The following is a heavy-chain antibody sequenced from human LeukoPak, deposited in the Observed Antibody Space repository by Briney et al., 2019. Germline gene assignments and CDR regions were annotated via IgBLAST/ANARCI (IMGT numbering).Heavy chain of an antibody. CDR3: AAEIYYYYGMDV. V-gene: IGHV3-33*08. J-gene: IGHJ6*02. Sequence: GGSLRLSCAAPGFTFSSYSMNWVRQAPGKGLEWVAVIWYDGSNKYYADSVKGRFTISRDNSKNTLYLQMNSLRAEDTAVYYCAAEIYYYYGMDVWGQGTTVTVSS. CDR1: GFTFSSYS. CDR2: IWYDGSNK.